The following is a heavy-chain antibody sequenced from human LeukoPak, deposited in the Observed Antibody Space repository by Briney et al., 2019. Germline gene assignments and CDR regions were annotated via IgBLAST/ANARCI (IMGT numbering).Heavy chain of an antibody. CDR1: GGSFSGYY. J-gene: IGHJ4*02. V-gene: IGHV4-34*01. Sequence: PSETLSLTCAVYGGSFSGYYWSWIRQPPGKGLEWIGEINHSGSTNYNPSLKSRVTISVDTSKNQFSLKLSSVTAADTAVYYCARGTTTVVNFYDYWGQGTLVTVS. CDR2: INHSGST. CDR3: ARGTTTVVNFYDY. D-gene: IGHD4-23*01.